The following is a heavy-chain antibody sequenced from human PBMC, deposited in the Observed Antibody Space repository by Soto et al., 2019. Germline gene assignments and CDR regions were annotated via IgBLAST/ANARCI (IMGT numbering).Heavy chain of an antibody. V-gene: IGHV3-11*01. CDR2: ISRSATTM. Sequence: QVQLVESGGGLVKPGGSLRLSCAASGFTFSDYYMSWIRQAPGKGLEWVSYISRSATTMYYADSVKGRFTIFRDNAKSSRYLQTHSRRAEDTAVYYCARGRGEQLVPHCDYWGQGTLVTVSS. D-gene: IGHD6-6*01. J-gene: IGHJ4*02. CDR3: ARGRGEQLVPHCDY. CDR1: GFTFSDYY.